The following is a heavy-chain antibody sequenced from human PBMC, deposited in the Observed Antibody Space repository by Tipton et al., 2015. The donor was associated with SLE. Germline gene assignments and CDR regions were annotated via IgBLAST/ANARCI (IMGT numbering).Heavy chain of an antibody. CDR3: ARHGYPEERWLQFNLEY. D-gene: IGHD5-24*01. CDR1: GGSMTGYY. CDR2: FYYSGST. V-gene: IGHV4-59*08. Sequence: TLSLTCTVSGGSMTGYYWSWIRQPPGKGLEWIGYFYYSGSTNYNPSLKSRVSISVDTSKNQVSLKLNSVTAADTAVYYCARHGYPEERWLQFNLEYWGQGTLVTVSS. J-gene: IGHJ4*02.